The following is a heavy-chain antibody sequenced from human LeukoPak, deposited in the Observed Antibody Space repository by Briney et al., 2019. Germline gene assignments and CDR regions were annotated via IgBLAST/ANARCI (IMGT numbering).Heavy chain of an antibody. CDR1: GYTFTSYY. CDR2: INPSGGST. CDR3: ARGASYSGYDP. Sequence: AAVKVSCKASGYTFTSYYMHWVRQAPGQGLEWMGIINPSGGSTSYAQKFQGRVTMTRDMSTSTVYMELRSLRSDDTAVYYCARGASYSGYDPWGQGTLVTVSS. J-gene: IGHJ5*02. V-gene: IGHV1-46*01. D-gene: IGHD5-12*01.